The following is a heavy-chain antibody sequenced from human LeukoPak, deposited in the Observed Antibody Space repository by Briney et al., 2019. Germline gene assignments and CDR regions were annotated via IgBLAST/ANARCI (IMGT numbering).Heavy chain of an antibody. J-gene: IGHJ4*02. D-gene: IGHD5-18*01. CDR3: ARDGPRAGYSYGYEYYFDY. V-gene: IGHV3-66*01. CDR1: GFTVSSNY. CDR2: IYSGGST. Sequence: PGGSLRLSCAASGFTVSSNYMSWVRQAPGKGLEWVSVIYSGGSTYYADSVKGRFIISRDNSKNTLYLQMNSLRAEDTAVYYCARDGPRAGYSYGYEYYFDYWGQGTLVTVSS.